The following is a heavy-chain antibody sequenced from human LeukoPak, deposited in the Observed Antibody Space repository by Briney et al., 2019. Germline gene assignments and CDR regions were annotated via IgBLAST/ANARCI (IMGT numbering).Heavy chain of an antibody. CDR3: TRRGSGNGGTYAGMDV. D-gene: IGHD1-26*01. CDR1: GGSISSDVHY. V-gene: IGHV4-39*01. Sequence: SETLSLTCTVAGGSISSDVHYWDWIRQAPGKGLEWIGSLLYNGNTWYNPSLESRVTISVDTSENQSSLRLTSVSAADTALYFCTRRGSGNGGTYAGMDVWGPGTSVTVSS. CDR2: LLYNGNT. J-gene: IGHJ6*02.